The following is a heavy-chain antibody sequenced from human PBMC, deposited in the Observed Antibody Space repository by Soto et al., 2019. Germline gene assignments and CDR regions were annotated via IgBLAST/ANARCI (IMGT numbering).Heavy chain of an antibody. CDR2: ISYDGSKK. Sequence: QVQLVESGGGVVQPGRSLRLSCAASGFTFSTFGMHWVRQAPGKGLEWVAVISYDGSKKYYADSVKGRFTISRDNSKTSLSLHMNSLSPADTAGYYCATGRLRLPSLRGNAFDIWGPGTMVTVSS. CDR1: GFTFSTFG. J-gene: IGHJ3*02. V-gene: IGHV3-30*03. D-gene: IGHD5-12*01. CDR3: ATGRLRLPSLRGNAFDI.